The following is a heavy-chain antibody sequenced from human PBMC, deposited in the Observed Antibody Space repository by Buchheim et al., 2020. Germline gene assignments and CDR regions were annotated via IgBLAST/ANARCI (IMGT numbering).Heavy chain of an antibody. CDR3: ARSRRYYDSSGYYGY. V-gene: IGHV4-61*01. J-gene: IGHJ4*02. D-gene: IGHD3-22*01. Sequence: QVQLQESGPGLVKPSETLSLTCTVSGGSVSSGSYYWSWIRQPPGKGLEWIGYIYYSGSTNYNPSLKSRVTISVDTSKNQFSLKLSSVTAADTAVYYCARSRRYYDSSGYYGYWGQGTL. CDR2: IYYSGST. CDR1: GGSVSSGSYY.